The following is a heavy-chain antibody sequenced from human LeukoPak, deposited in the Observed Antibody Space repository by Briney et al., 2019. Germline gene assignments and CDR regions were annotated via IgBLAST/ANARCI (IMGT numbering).Heavy chain of an antibody. V-gene: IGHV3-30*04. CDR2: ISYDESNK. CDR3: ATGFYGRVAVVGAFSAFDI. D-gene: IGHD3-10*01. Sequence: GGSLRLSCAASGFTVRSYAMHWVRQAPGKGLEWVAVISYDESNKYYADSVKGRFTTSRDNFKNTLYLQMNSLRPEDTAVYYCATGFYGRVAVVGAFSAFDIWGQGTMVIVSS. CDR1: GFTVRSYA. J-gene: IGHJ3*02.